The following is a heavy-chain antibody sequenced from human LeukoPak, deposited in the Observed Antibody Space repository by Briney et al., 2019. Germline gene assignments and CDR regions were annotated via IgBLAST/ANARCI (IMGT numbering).Heavy chain of an antibody. CDR1: GGSISSYY. CDR2: IYYSGST. Sequence: SETLSLTCTVSGGSISSYYWSWIRQPPGKGLEWIGYIYYSGSTNYNPSLKSRVTISVDTSKNQFSLKLSSVTAADTAVYHCARLLAGCPGGRCRAHFDYWGQGTLVTVSS. V-gene: IGHV4-59*01. D-gene: IGHD2-15*01. CDR3: ARLLAGCPGGRCRAHFDY. J-gene: IGHJ4*02.